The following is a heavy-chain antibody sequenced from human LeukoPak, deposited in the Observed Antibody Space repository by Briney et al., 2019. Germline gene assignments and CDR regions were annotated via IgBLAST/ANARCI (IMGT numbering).Heavy chain of an antibody. Sequence: SETLSLTCTVSGGSISSGSYYWSWIRRPAGKGLEWIGRIYSSGTTNYNPSLKSRVTISLDTSKNQFSLKLSSVTAADTALYYCARESDYSNNVDYWGQGTPVTVSS. D-gene: IGHD4-11*01. CDR2: IYSSGTT. CDR3: ARESDYSNNVDY. V-gene: IGHV4-61*02. J-gene: IGHJ4*02. CDR1: GGSISSGSYY.